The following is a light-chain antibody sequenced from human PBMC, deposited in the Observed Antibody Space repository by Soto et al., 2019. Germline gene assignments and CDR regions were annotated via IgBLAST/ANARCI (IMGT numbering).Light chain of an antibody. Sequence: EIVLTQSPATLSLSLGEGATLSCRASQSVSSYLAWYQQTPGQPPSLLIYEASNRATGNPARFSGSGSGTDFTLTISSLEPEDFAVYYCHQRDGMPFTFGGGTKVEIK. CDR1: QSVSSY. CDR3: HQRDGMPFT. CDR2: EAS. V-gene: IGKV3-11*01. J-gene: IGKJ4*01.